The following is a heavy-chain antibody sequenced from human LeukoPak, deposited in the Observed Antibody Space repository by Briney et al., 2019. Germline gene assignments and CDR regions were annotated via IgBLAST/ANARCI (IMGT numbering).Heavy chain of an antibody. J-gene: IGHJ4*02. V-gene: IGHV3-30*02. D-gene: IGHD5-18*01. CDR3: ASAGYSYGYAGQGDY. CDR2: IRYDGSNK. Sequence: PGGSLRLSCAASGFTFSSYGMHWVRQAPGKGLEWVALIRYDGSNKYYADSVKGRVTISRDNSKNTLYLQMNSLRAEDTAVYYCASAGYSYGYAGQGDYWGQGTLVTVSS. CDR1: GFTFSSYG.